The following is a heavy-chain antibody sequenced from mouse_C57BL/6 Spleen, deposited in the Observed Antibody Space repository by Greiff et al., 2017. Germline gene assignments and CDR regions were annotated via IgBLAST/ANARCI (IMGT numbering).Heavy chain of an antibody. CDR1: GYAFSSYW. J-gene: IGHJ4*01. CDR2: IYPGDGDT. D-gene: IGHD2-5*01. V-gene: IGHV1-80*01. Sequence: VQLQQSGAELVKPGASVKISCKASGYAFSSYWMNWVKQRPGKGLELIGQIYPGDGDTNYNGKFKGKATLTADKSSSTAYMQLRSLTSEDSAVYFCARGAYYSNPYYYAMDYWGQGTSVTVSS. CDR3: ARGAYYSNPYYYAMDY.